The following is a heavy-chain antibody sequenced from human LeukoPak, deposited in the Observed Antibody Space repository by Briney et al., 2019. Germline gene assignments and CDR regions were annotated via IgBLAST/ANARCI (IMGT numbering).Heavy chain of an antibody. Sequence: SETLSLTCAVYGGSFSGYYWSWIRQPPGKGLEWIGEINHSASTNYNPSLKSRVTTSVDTSKNQFSLKLSSVTAADTAVYYCARGYVDTAMVTYFDYWGQGTLVTVSS. CDR3: ARGYVDTAMVTYFDY. V-gene: IGHV4-34*01. CDR1: GGSFSGYY. CDR2: INHSAST. D-gene: IGHD5-18*01. J-gene: IGHJ4*02.